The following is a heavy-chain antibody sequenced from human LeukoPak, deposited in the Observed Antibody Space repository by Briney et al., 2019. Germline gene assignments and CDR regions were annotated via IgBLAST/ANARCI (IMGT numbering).Heavy chain of an antibody. CDR3: AREGYYYYNMDV. J-gene: IGHJ6*02. Sequence: GESLKISCKGSGYSFTNYSIIWVRQMPGKGLEWMGRIDPSDSYTNYSPSFKGHVTISADKSIRTAYLRWSSLEASATAMYYCAREGYYYYNMDVWGQGTTVTVSS. CDR1: GYSFTNYS. CDR2: IDPSDSYT. V-gene: IGHV5-10-1*01.